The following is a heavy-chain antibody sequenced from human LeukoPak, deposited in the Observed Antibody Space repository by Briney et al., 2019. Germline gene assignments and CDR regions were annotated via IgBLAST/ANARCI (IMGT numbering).Heavy chain of an antibody. V-gene: IGHV4-30-2*01. Sequence: SETLSLTCAVSGGSISSGGYSWSWIRQPPGKGLEWIGYIYYSGSTYHNPSLKSRVTMSVDTSKNQFSLKLNSVTAADTAVYYCARVQPSGYYSDFDYWGQGTLVTVSS. CDR1: GGSISSGGYS. J-gene: IGHJ4*02. CDR2: IYYSGST. CDR3: ARVQPSGYYSDFDY. D-gene: IGHD5-12*01.